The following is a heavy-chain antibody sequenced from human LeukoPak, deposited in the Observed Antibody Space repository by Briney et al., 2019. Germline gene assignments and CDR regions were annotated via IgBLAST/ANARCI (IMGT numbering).Heavy chain of an antibody. Sequence: GGSLRLSCAASGFTVSGNYVSWVRQAPGEGLEWVSGIYSGGSTYYADSVKGRFTISRDNSKNTLYLQMNSLRAEDTAVYYCARGLGSGYYNDWGQGTLVTVSS. CDR1: GFTVSGNY. CDR2: IYSGGST. V-gene: IGHV3-66*01. D-gene: IGHD3-22*01. J-gene: IGHJ4*02. CDR3: ARGLGSGYYND.